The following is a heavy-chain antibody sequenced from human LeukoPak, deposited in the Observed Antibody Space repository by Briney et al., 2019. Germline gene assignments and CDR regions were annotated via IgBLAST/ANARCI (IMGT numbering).Heavy chain of an antibody. CDR2: IYYSGST. J-gene: IGHJ6*03. Sequence: SETLSLTCTVSGGSISSYYWSWIRQPPGKGLEWIGYIYYSGSTNYNPSLKSRVTMSVDTSKNQFSLKLSSVTAADTAVYYCAREYYYYYYMDVWGKGTTVTISS. CDR1: GGSISSYY. CDR3: AREYYYYYYMDV. V-gene: IGHV4-59*12.